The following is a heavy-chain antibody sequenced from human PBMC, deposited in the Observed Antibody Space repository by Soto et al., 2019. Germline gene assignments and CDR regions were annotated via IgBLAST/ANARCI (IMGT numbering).Heavy chain of an antibody. CDR1: CASISSGDYY. V-gene: IGHV4-30-4*02. Sequence: SETLSLTCTVSCASISSGDYYWSWIRQPPGKGLEWIGYIYYSGSTYYDPSLKSRVTISVDTSKNQFSLKLSSVTAADTAVYYCDRLARIVVECWGQGTLVTVSS. CDR2: IYYSGST. J-gene: IGHJ4*02. CDR3: DRLARIVVEC. D-gene: IGHD3-22*01.